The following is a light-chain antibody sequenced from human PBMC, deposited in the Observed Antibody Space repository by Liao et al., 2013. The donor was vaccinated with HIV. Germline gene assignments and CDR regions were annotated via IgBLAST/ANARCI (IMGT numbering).Light chain of an antibody. CDR3: LSADTTSSYWV. V-gene: IGLV3-16*01. CDR1: ALPRKY. J-gene: IGLJ3*02. Sequence: SYELTQPPSVSVSLGQTARISCSGQALPRKYVYWHQQKAGQAPVLVIHKDNERPSGIPERFSGSSSGTRATLTIKTVQPEDEADYYCLSADTTSSYWVFGGGTKLTVL. CDR2: KDN.